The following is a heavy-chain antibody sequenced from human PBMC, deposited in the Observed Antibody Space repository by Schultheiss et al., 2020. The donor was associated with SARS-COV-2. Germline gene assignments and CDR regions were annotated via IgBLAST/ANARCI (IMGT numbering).Heavy chain of an antibody. CDR3: ANSGSYLSYFDY. J-gene: IGHJ4*02. D-gene: IGHD1-26*01. CDR1: GYTLTELS. Sequence: ASVKVSCKVSGYTLTELSIHWVRQAPGKGLEWMGGFDPEDGETIYAQKFQGRVTMTRDTSTSTVYMELSSLRSEDTAVYYCANSGSYLSYFDYWGQGTLVTVSS. CDR2: FDPEDGET. V-gene: IGHV1-24*01.